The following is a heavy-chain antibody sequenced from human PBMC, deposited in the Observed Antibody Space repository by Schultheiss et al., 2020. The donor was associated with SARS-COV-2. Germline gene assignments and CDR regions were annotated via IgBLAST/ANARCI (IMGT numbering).Heavy chain of an antibody. D-gene: IGHD6-6*01. CDR2: ISYDGSNK. CDR1: GFTFSSYG. V-gene: IGHV3-30*03. J-gene: IGHJ5*02. Sequence: GGSLRLSCAASGFTFSSYGMHWVRQAPGKGLEWVAVISYDGSNKYYADSVKGRFTISRDNAKNSLYLQMNSLRAEDTAVYYCARDAPLQLVLPCWFDPWGQGTLVTVSS. CDR3: ARDAPLQLVLPCWFDP.